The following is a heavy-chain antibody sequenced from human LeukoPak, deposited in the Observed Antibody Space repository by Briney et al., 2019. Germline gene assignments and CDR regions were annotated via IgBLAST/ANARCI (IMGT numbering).Heavy chain of an antibody. CDR2: ISAYNGNT. Sequence: GASVKVSCKASGYTFISYGISWVRQAPGQGLEWMGWISAYNGNTNYAQKLQGRVTMTTDTSTSTAYMELRSLRSDDTAVYYCAREGDAEYSSHFDYWGQGTLVTVSS. J-gene: IGHJ4*02. CDR3: AREGDAEYSSHFDY. V-gene: IGHV1-18*01. CDR1: GYTFISYG. D-gene: IGHD6-6*01.